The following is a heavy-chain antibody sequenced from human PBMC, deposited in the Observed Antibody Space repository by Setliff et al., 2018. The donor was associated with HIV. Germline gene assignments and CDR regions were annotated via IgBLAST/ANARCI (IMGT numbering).Heavy chain of an antibody. CDR1: GYSISSDYC. Sequence: SETLSLTCGVSGYSISSDYCWGWIRQPPGKGLEWIGNMCHGGNNNYYNPSLKSRVTISVDTSKNQFFLKVTSVTAADTAVYYCARGGYDYVWGSYRYPYYYYYMDVWGKGTTVTVSS. V-gene: IGHV4-38-2*01. D-gene: IGHD3-16*02. J-gene: IGHJ6*03. CDR3: ARGGYDYVWGSYRYPYYYYYMDV. CDR2: MCHGGNNN.